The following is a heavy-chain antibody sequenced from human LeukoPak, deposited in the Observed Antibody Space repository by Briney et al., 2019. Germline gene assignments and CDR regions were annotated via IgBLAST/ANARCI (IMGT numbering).Heavy chain of an antibody. CDR2: INHSGST. Sequence: PSETLSLTCAVYGGSFSGYYWSWIRQPPGKGLEWIGEINHSGSTYYNPSLKSRVTISVDTSKNQFSLKLSSVTAADTAVYYCAREAGQYYYDSSGYVFDYWGQGTLVTVSS. CDR1: GGSFSGYY. D-gene: IGHD3-22*01. V-gene: IGHV4-34*01. J-gene: IGHJ4*02. CDR3: AREAGQYYYDSSGYVFDY.